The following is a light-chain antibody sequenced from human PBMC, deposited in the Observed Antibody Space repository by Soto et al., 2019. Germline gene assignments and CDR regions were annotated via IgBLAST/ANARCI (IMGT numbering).Light chain of an antibody. CDR2: EAS. V-gene: IGKV1-5*03. J-gene: IGKJ1*01. Sequence: DSQMTQSPSTLSASIGDRVTITGRAIETVKSWLAWYQQKPGKAPELMIYEASYLESGVPSRFSGSRSGTEFTLSISDLQPEDFATYYCHQYNRYPWTFGQGTKVEVE. CDR3: HQYNRYPWT. CDR1: ETVKSW.